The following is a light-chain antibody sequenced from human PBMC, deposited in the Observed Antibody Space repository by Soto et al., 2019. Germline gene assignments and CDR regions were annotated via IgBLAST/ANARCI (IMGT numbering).Light chain of an antibody. V-gene: IGLV2-23*01. J-gene: IGLJ1*01. CDR3: CSYAGSFYV. CDR2: EAS. Sequence: QSALTQPASVSGSPGQSITISCAGTSSDVGSYDLVSWYQQHPGKVPKLIIYEASVRPLGVSHRLSGSKSGNTASLTISGLQAEDEADYYCCSYAGSFYVFGTGTKLTVL. CDR1: SSDVGSYDL.